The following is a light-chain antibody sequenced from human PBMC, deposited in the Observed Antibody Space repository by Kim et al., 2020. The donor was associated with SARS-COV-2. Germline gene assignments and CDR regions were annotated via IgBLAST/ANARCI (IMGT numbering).Light chain of an antibody. CDR3: QSYDSSLSGSGV. Sequence: VTISCTGSSSNIGAGYDVHWYQQLPGIAPKLVIYGNSNRPSGVPDRFSGSKSGTSASLAITGLQAEDEADYYCQSYDSSLSGSGVFGGGTQLTVL. CDR2: GNS. V-gene: IGLV1-40*01. CDR1: SSNIGAGYD. J-gene: IGLJ2*01.